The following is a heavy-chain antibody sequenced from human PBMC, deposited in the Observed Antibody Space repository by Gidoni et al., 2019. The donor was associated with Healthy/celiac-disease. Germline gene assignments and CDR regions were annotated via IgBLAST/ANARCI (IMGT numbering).Heavy chain of an antibody. D-gene: IGHD4-4*01. CDR2: ISSSSSTI. V-gene: IGHV3-48*01. J-gene: IGHJ4*02. CDR1: GFTFSSYS. Sequence: EVQLVESGGGLVQPGGSLSLSCAASGFTFSSYSMNWVRQAPGKGLEWVSYISSSSSTIYYADSVKGRFTISGDNAKNSLYLQMNSLRAEDTAVYYCARDPYSNYFDYWGQGTLVTVSS. CDR3: ARDPYSNYFDY.